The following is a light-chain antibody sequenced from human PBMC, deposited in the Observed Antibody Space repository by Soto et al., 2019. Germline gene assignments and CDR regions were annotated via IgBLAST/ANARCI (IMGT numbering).Light chain of an antibody. CDR1: NSDVGSYSL. J-gene: IGLJ2*01. V-gene: IGLV2-23*03. CDR3: SSYGGSDTFVV. CDR2: EGT. Sequence: QSALTQPASVSGSPGQSITISCTATNSDVGSYSLVSWYQQHPGKVPKLIIYEGTKRPSGVSIRFSASKSDSTASLTISGLQAEDEADYYCSSYGGSDTFVVFGGGTKLTVL.